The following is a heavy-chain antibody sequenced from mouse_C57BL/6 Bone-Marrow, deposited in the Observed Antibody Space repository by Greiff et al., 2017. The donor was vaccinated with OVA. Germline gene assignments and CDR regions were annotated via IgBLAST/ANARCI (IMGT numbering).Heavy chain of an antibody. CDR3: ASGVYYFDY. V-gene: IGHV1-63*01. J-gene: IGHJ2*01. Sequence: VNVVESGAELVRPGPSVKMSCKASGYTFTNYWIGWAKQRPGHGLEWIGDIYPGGGYTNYNEKFKGKATLTADKSSSTAYMQFSSLTSEDSAIYYCASGVYYFDYWGQGTTLTVSS. CDR1: GYTFTNYW. CDR2: IYPGGGYT.